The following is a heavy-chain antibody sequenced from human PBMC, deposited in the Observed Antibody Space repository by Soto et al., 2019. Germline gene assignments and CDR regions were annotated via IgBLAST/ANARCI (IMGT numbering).Heavy chain of an antibody. CDR1: GASNSSGGYY. V-gene: IGHV4-31*03. Sequence: QVQLQESGPGLVKPSQTLSLTCIISGASNSSGGYYWSWIRQTPGKGLEWIGYIYYSGSTFYSPSLKSRLSIAVDRSRNQFSLNLRSVTAAHSAVYYCARGRDGSFCDLWGQGTLVTVPS. CDR3: ARGRDGSFCDL. D-gene: IGHD5-12*01. J-gene: IGHJ5*02. CDR2: IYYSGST.